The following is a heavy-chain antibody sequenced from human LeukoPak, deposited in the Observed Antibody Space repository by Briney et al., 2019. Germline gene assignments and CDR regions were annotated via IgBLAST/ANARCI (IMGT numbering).Heavy chain of an antibody. V-gene: IGHV3-23*01. CDR2: MSSSDDGR. CDR3: AKVSRVRLGEAGSVDY. CDR1: GFSFSSYA. Sequence: GGSLRLSCATSGFSFSSYAMSWVRQAPGKGLEWVSAMSSSDDGRYYAASVRGRFTISRDTSRSTLYLQMNSLRAEDAAVYYCAKVSRVRLGEAGSVDYWGQGTLVTVSS. J-gene: IGHJ4*02. D-gene: IGHD3-16*01.